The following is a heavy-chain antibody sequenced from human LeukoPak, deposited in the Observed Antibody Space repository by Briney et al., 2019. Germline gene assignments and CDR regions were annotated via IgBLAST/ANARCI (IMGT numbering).Heavy chain of an antibody. CDR2: INHSGST. D-gene: IGHD3-16*02. CDR1: GGSFSGYY. V-gene: IGHV4-34*01. J-gene: IGHJ5*02. Sequence: SETLSLTCAVYGGSFSGYYWSWIRQPPGKGLEWIGEINHSGSTNYNPSLKSRVTISVDTSKNQFSLKLSSVTAADTAVYYCARGIYDYVWGSYRPNWFDPWGQGTLVTASS. CDR3: ARGIYDYVWGSYRPNWFDP.